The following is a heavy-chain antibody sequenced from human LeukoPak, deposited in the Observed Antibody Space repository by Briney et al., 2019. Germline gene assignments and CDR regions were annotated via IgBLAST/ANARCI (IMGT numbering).Heavy chain of an antibody. V-gene: IGHV3-49*04. D-gene: IGHD6-13*01. CDR3: IRGDVGIPNVGFDY. Sequence: GGSLRLSCTASGFTFGDYAMSWVRQAPGKGLGWVGFIRSKAYGGTTEYAASVKGRFTISRDDSKSIAYLQMNSLKTEDTAVYYCIRGDVGIPNVGFDYWGQGTLVTVSS. CDR2: IRSKAYGGTT. CDR1: GFTFGDYA. J-gene: IGHJ4*02.